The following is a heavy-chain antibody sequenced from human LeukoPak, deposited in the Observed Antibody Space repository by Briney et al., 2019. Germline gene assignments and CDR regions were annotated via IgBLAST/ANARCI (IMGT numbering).Heavy chain of an antibody. CDR1: GFNFNTYT. D-gene: IGHD1-14*01. CDR3: ATTRGGSYFDY. CDR2: ILVSGGT. J-gene: IGHJ4*02. V-gene: IGHV3-23*01. Sequence: GGSLRLSCTASGFNFNTYTMSWVRQAPGEGLKWVSGILVSGGTYYADSVKGRFTISRDNSQNTLYVQMNSLRADDTAVYYCATTRGGSYFDYWGQGTLVTVSS.